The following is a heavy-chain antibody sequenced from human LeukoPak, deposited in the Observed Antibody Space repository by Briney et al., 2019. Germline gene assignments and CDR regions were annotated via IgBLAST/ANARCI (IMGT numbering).Heavy chain of an antibody. CDR3: ARLSDFSDSSGYPYYLDF. D-gene: IGHD3-22*01. CDR1: GYIFTGYF. J-gene: IGHJ4*02. Sequence: ASVNVSCKVSGYIFTGYFLHWVRRAPGQGLEWMGGINPHSGDTNYAQKFQGRVTMTRDTSISTASMELTRLRSDDTAVYYCARLSDFSDSSGYPYYLDFWGQGTLVTVSS. V-gene: IGHV1-2*02. CDR2: INPHSGDT.